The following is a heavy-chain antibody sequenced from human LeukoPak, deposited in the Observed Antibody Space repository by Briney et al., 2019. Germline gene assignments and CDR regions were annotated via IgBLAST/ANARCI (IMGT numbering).Heavy chain of an antibody. Sequence: GGSLRLSCAASGFTFSSSWMSWVRQAPGKGLGWVANIKQDGSEKYYVDSVKGRFTISRDNAKNSLYLQMNSLRAEDTAVYYCARVAMSDSSGYCDYWGQGTLVTVSS. CDR1: GFTFSSSW. J-gene: IGHJ4*02. V-gene: IGHV3-7*01. CDR3: ARVAMSDSSGYCDY. CDR2: IKQDGSEK. D-gene: IGHD3-22*01.